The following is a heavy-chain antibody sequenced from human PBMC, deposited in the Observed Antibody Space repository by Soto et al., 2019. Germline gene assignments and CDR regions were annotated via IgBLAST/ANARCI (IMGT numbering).Heavy chain of an antibody. D-gene: IGHD6-19*01. V-gene: IGHV4-4*02. Sequence: QVQLQESGPGLVEPSWTLSLTCAVSGASINSNWWSWVRQPPGKGLEWIGEIYNTGRTNYNPSLQSRVAISLDRCNNQFSLSLSSVTAADTAIYSCAMHVGVSGTRGFDFWGQGILVPVSS. CDR1: GASINSNW. CDR2: IYNTGRT. CDR3: AMHVGVSGTRGFDF. J-gene: IGHJ4*02.